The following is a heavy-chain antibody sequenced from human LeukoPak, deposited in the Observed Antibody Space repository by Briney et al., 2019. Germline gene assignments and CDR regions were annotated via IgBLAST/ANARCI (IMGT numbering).Heavy chain of an antibody. J-gene: IGHJ4*02. Sequence: SQTLSLTCTVSGGSISSGGYYWSWIRQPPGKGLEWIGYIYHSGSTYYNPSLKSRVTISVDRSKNQFSLKLGSVTAADTAVYYCARDRGLYGSGSYYPLDWGQGTLVTVSS. CDR3: ARDRGLYGSGSYYPLD. D-gene: IGHD3-10*01. V-gene: IGHV4-30-2*01. CDR1: GGSISSGGYY. CDR2: IYHSGST.